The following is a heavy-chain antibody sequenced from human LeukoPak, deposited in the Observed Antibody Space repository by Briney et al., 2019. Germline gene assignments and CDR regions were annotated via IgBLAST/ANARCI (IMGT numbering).Heavy chain of an antibody. Sequence: GGSLRLSCVASGFPFSSYWMTWVRKAPGQGLEWVANIKQDGSKKSYVDSVKGRFTISRDYAKNSLYLQMNSLRAEDTAIYYCTRVGYIDEGIDYWGQGTLVTVSS. CDR1: GFPFSSYW. J-gene: IGHJ4*02. CDR3: TRVGYIDEGIDY. CDR2: IKQDGSKK. V-gene: IGHV3-7*04. D-gene: IGHD5-24*01.